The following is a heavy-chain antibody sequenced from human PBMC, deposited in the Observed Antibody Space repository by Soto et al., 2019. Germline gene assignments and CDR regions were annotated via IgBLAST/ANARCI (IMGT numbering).Heavy chain of an antibody. CDR3: ATYYYDSSGYQNPDY. V-gene: IGHV3-30*04. J-gene: IGHJ4*02. CDR2: ISYDGSNK. D-gene: IGHD3-22*01. CDR1: GFTFRSYA. Sequence: HPGGSLRLSCAACGFTFRSYAMHWVRQAPGKGLEWVAVISYDGSNKYYADSVKGRFTISRDNSKNTLYLQMNSLRAEDTAVYYCATYYYDSSGYQNPDYWGQGTLVTVSS.